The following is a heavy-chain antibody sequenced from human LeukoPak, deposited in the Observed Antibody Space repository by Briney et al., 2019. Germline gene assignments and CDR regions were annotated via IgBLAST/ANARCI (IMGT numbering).Heavy chain of an antibody. CDR2: IYYSGST. CDR1: GGSFSSSSFY. J-gene: IGHJ5*02. D-gene: IGHD5-24*01. V-gene: IGHV4-39*07. Sequence: ASETLSLTCTVSGGSFSSSSFYWAWIRQPPGKGLERIGYIYYSGSTYYNPSLKSRVTISVDTSKSQFFLELNAVPAADTALYYCARAGGCLQNYNWCHLGGGGT. CDR3: ARAGGCLQNYNWCHL.